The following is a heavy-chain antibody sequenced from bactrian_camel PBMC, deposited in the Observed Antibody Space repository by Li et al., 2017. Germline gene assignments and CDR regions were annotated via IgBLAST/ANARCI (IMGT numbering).Heavy chain of an antibody. CDR1: GGTAVRYY. V-gene: IGHV3S55*01. J-gene: IGHJ4*01. Sequence: HVQLVESGGGSVQAGGSLRLSCVSSGGTAVRYYMGWFRQAPGKEREGVASIDNDGTTTYADSVKGRFTISQDNSKNALSLRMNDLKPEDTARYYCGRGFSKGSGPNCQYNFSGGGTQVTVS. D-gene: IGHD3*01. CDR2: IDNDGTT.